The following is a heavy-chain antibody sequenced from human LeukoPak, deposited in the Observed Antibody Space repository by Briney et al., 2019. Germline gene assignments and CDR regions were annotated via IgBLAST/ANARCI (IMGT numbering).Heavy chain of an antibody. CDR1: GFTFSNYW. CDR2: INSDGINT. CDR3: ARDLGQYYDTSDNWFDP. Sequence: GGALRLSCAASGFTFSNYWMHWVRQAPGKGLVWVSRINSDGINTSYADSVKGRFTISRDNAKNTLNLQMNSLRAEDTAVYYCARDLGQYYDTSDNWFDPWGQGTLVTVSS. D-gene: IGHD3-22*01. J-gene: IGHJ5*02. V-gene: IGHV3-74*01.